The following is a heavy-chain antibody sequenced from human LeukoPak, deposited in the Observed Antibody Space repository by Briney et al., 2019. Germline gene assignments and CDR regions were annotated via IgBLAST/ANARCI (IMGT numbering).Heavy chain of an antibody. CDR1: GFTFSNYW. CDR2: INSDGINT. CDR3: ARDLGQYYDTSDNWFDP. Sequence: GGALRLSCAASGFTFSNYWMHWVRQAPGKGLVWVSRINSDGINTSYADSVKGRFTISRDNAKNTLNLQMNSLRAEDTAVYYCARDLGQYYDTSDNWFDPWGQGTLVTVSS. D-gene: IGHD3-22*01. J-gene: IGHJ5*02. V-gene: IGHV3-74*01.